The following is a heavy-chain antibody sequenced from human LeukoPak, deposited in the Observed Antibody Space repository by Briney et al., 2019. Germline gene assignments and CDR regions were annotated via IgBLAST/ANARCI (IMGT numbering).Heavy chain of an antibody. D-gene: IGHD3-22*01. CDR3: AKNGDSYYYDSSGSLGYFDY. CDR1: GFTVSSNS. J-gene: IGHJ4*02. Sequence: GGSLRLSCTVSGFTVSSNSMSWVRQAPGKGLEWVSFYSGGNTHYSDSVKGRFTISRDNSKNTLYLQMNSLRADDTAVYYCAKNGDSYYYDSSGSLGYFDYWGQGTLVTVSS. V-gene: IGHV3-53*01. CDR2: YSGGNT.